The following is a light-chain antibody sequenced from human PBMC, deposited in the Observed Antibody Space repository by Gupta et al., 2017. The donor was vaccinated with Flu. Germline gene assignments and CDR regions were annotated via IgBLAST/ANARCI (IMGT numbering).Light chain of an antibody. CDR3: EAWDDSLSGPV. V-gene: IGLV1-47*01. CDR2: RNN. Sequence: QSVLTQPPSASGTPGQRVTISCSGSSSNIGSNYVYWYQQIPGTDPKLLIYRNNQRPSGVPARFSGSKSGTSASLAISRLRSEDEADYYCEAWDDSLSGPVFGGGTKLTVL. CDR1: SSNIGSNY. J-gene: IGLJ3*02.